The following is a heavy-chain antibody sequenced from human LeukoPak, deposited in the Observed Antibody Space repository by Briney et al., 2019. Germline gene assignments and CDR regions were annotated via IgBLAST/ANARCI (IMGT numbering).Heavy chain of an antibody. J-gene: IGHJ4*02. CDR3: ATTKQARRYFDY. V-gene: IGHV3-23*01. CDR1: GFTFSSNP. D-gene: IGHD1-1*01. Sequence: GGSLRLSCAGSGFTFSSNPLSWVRQAPGKGLEWVSAIIPSGGNTYYADSVRGRFTISRDNSKKTLYLQMNTLRAEDTAVYYCATTKQARRYFDYWGQGTLVTVSS. CDR2: IIPSGGNT.